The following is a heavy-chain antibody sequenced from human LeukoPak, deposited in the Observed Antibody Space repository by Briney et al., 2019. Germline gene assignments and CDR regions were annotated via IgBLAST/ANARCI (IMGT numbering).Heavy chain of an antibody. V-gene: IGHV4-34*01. CDR1: GGSFSGYY. CDR3: ATSSGFYYDYGMDV. J-gene: IGHJ6*02. Sequence: SETLSLTCAVYGGSFSGYYWSWIRQPPGKGLEWIGEINHSGSTNYNPSLKSRVTISVDTSKNRFSLKLSSVTAADTAVYYCATSSGFYYDYGMDVWGQGTTVTVSS. D-gene: IGHD3-3*01. CDR2: INHSGST.